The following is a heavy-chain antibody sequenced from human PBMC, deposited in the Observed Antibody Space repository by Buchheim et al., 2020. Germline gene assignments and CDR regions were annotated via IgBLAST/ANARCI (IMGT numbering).Heavy chain of an antibody. J-gene: IGHJ4*02. D-gene: IGHD6-6*01. V-gene: IGHV3-48*01. CDR1: GFTFSNYG. Sequence: EVQLVESGGGLVQPGGSLRLSCAASGFTFSNYGMNWVRQAPGKGLEWVSYISSTSSHIYYAVSVRGRFTISRDNAKNSLYLQMTSLRAEDTAVYYCAREEDSSINSGYFDYWGQGTL. CDR2: ISSTSSHI. CDR3: AREEDSSINSGYFDY.